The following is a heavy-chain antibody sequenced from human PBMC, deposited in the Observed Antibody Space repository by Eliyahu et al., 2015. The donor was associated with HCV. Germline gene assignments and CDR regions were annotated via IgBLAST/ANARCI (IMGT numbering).Heavy chain of an antibody. CDR2: IRSKAYGGTT. CDR3: TRDSNPGRIAAAGEDY. CDR1: GFTFGXYA. J-gene: IGHJ4*02. Sequence: EVQLVESGGGLVQPGRSLRLSCTASGFTFGXYAMSWVRQAPGKGVEWVGFIRSKAYGGTTEYAASVKGRFTISRDDSKSIAYLQMNSLKTEDTAVYYCTRDSNPGRIAAAGEDYWGQGTLVTVSS. D-gene: IGHD6-13*01. V-gene: IGHV3-49*04.